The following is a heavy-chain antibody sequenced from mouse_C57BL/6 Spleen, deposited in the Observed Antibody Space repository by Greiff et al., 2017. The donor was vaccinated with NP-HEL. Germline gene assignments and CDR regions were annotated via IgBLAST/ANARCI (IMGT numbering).Heavy chain of an antibody. V-gene: IGHV1-39*01. CDR1: GYSFTDYN. Sequence: EVQLVESGPELVKPGASVKISCKASGYSFTDYNMNWVKQSNGKSLEWIGVINPNYGTTSYNQKFKGKATLTVDQSSSTAYMQLNSLTSEDSAVYYCARPGYYGSSSAWFAYWGQGTLVTVSA. CDR2: INPNYGTT. D-gene: IGHD1-1*01. J-gene: IGHJ3*01. CDR3: ARPGYYGSSSAWFAY.